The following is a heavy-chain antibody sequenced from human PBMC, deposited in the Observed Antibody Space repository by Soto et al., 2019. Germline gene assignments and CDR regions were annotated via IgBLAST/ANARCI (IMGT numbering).Heavy chain of an antibody. CDR1: GYTFTSYY. Sequence: ASLKVSCNASGYTFTSYYMHWVRQAPGQGLEWMGIINPSGGSTSYAQKFQGRVTMTRDTSTSTVYMELSSLRSEDAAVYYCARVRRSSGYYYGYWGQGTPVTVSS. CDR3: ARVRRSSGYYYGY. V-gene: IGHV1-46*01. D-gene: IGHD3-22*01. J-gene: IGHJ4*02. CDR2: INPSGGST.